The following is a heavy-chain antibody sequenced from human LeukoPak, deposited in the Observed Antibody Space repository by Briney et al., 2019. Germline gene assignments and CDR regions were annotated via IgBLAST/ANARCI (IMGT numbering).Heavy chain of an antibody. V-gene: IGHV3-23*01. Sequence: GGSLRLSCAASGFTFSSYAMSWVRQAPGKGLEWVSSISGSGGSTYYADSVKGRFTISRDNSKNTLYLQMNSLRAEDTAVYYCAKNVRCSSTSCYRGRAEYFQHWGQGTLVTVSS. D-gene: IGHD2-2*01. J-gene: IGHJ1*01. CDR1: GFTFSSYA. CDR2: ISGSGGST. CDR3: AKNVRCSSTSCYRGRAEYFQH.